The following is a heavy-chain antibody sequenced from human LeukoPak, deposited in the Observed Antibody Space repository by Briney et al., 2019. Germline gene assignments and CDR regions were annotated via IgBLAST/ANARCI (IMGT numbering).Heavy chain of an antibody. CDR2: IYYSGST. J-gene: IGHJ1*01. Sequence: PSETLSLTCTVSGGSISSSSYYWGWIRQPPGKGLEWIGSIYYSGSTYYNPSLKSRVTISVDTSKNQFSLKLSSVTAADTAVYYCARAHFNYDILTGHKEYFQHWGQGTLVTVSS. D-gene: IGHD3-9*01. V-gene: IGHV4-39*07. CDR1: GGSISSSSYY. CDR3: ARAHFNYDILTGHKEYFQH.